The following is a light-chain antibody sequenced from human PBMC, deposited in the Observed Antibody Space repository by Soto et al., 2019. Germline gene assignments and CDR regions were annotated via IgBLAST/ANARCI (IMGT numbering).Light chain of an antibody. CDR1: SSDVGGYKY. V-gene: IGLV2-14*01. J-gene: IGLJ1*01. CDR2: EVS. CDR3: SSFTSSSTYV. Sequence: QSAVTQSASVSGSPGQAITISCTGTSSDVGGYKYVSWYQQHPGKAPKLMIYEVSNRPSGVSNRLSGSKSGNTASLTISGLQAEDEADYYCSSFTSSSTYVFGTGTKVTV.